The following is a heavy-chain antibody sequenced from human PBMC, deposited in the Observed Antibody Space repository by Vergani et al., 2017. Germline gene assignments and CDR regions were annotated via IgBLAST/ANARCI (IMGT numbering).Heavy chain of an antibody. CDR2: VFHSGSA. CDR3: AGFYGDYANSYYYYYYGMDV. D-gene: IGHD4-17*01. Sequence: QVQLQESGPGLVKPSETLSLTCSVSGYSISRGYYWGWIRQPPGKGLEWIATVFHSGSAYYNPSLRRRVTISVETSKNQFSLRLTTLTAADTAVYYCAGFYGDYANSYYYYYYGMDVWGQGTTVTVSS. V-gene: IGHV4-38-2*02. J-gene: IGHJ6*02. CDR1: GYSISRGYY.